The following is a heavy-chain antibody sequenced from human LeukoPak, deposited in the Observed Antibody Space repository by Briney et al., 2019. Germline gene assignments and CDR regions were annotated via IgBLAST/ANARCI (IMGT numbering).Heavy chain of an antibody. CDR1: GFSISSGYY. CDR3: VRGPYCSGGSCYADLDY. D-gene: IGHD2-15*01. Sequence: SETLSLTCAVSGFSISSGYYWGWIRQPPGKGLEWIGSIYHSGSTYYNPSLKSRVTISVDTSKNQFSLKLTSVTAADTAVYYCVRGPYCSGGSCYADLDYWGQGTLVTVSS. CDR2: IYHSGST. J-gene: IGHJ4*02. V-gene: IGHV4-38-2*01.